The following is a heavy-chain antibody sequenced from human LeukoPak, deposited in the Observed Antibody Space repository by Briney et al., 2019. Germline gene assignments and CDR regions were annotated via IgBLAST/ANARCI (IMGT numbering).Heavy chain of an antibody. D-gene: IGHD4-17*01. J-gene: IGHJ3*02. Sequence: GGSLRLSCAASGFTFSSYSMNWVRQAPGKGLEWVSSISSSYSYIYYADSAKGRFTISRDNAKNSLYLQMNSLRAEDTAVYYCARDRIIYGDYGDAFDIWGQGTMVTVSS. CDR3: ARDRIIYGDYGDAFDI. V-gene: IGHV3-21*06. CDR1: GFTFSSYS. CDR2: ISSSYSYI.